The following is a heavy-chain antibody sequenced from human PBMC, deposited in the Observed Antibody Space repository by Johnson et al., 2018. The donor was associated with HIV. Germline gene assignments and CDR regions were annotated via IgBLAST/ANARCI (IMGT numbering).Heavy chain of an antibody. CDR1: GFTFSSYA. CDR3: AKDPLPFIVVVKGAFDI. D-gene: IGHD3-22*01. J-gene: IGHJ3*02. V-gene: IGHV3-48*04. Sequence: VQLVESGGGVVQPGGSLRLSCAASGFTFSSYAMHWIRQAPGKGLEWVSYISSSGSTIYYADSVKGRFTISRDNAKNSLYLQMNSLRAEDTAVYYCAKDPLPFIVVVKGAFDIWGQGTMVTVSS. CDR2: ISSSGSTI.